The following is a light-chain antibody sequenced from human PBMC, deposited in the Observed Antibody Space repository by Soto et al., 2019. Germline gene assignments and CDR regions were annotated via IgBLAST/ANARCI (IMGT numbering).Light chain of an antibody. Sequence: DSQMTQSPSSLSASVGDRVTITCRASQSISIYLNWYQQKPGRAPKLLISAASSLQSGVPSRFSGSGSGTDFTLTISNLQPEDFATYYCQQSFSIPSWTFDQGTKVDIK. J-gene: IGKJ1*01. CDR1: QSISIY. CDR2: AAS. V-gene: IGKV1-39*01. CDR3: QQSFSIPSWT.